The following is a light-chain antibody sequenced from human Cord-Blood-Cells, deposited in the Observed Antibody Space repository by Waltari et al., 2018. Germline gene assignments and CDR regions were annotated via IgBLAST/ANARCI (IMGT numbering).Light chain of an antibody. Sequence: QSALTQPASVSGSPGQSITISCTGTSSDVGGYNYVSWYLQHPGKAPKPMIYDVSNRPSWGSNCFSCSKSRNTPSQTISGLQAEDDADYYCSSYSSSSTLYVFGTGTKVTVL. CDR1: SSDVGGYNY. CDR3: SSYSSSSTLYV. V-gene: IGLV2-14*03. J-gene: IGLJ1*01. CDR2: DVS.